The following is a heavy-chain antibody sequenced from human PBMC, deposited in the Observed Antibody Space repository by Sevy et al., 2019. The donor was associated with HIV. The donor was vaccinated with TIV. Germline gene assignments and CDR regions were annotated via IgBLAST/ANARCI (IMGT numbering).Heavy chain of an antibody. V-gene: IGHV3-53*01. CDR2: KESGGQT. CDR3: ARMTSTWSIDS. CDR1: GFSVSSYY. Sequence: GGSLRLSCAASGFSVSSYYMGWVRQAPGKGLEWVSTKESGGQTYYADSVRGRFTIARDESANNLFLQLNNLRAEDTVVYYCARMTSTWSIDSWGKGTLVTVSS. J-gene: IGHJ4*02.